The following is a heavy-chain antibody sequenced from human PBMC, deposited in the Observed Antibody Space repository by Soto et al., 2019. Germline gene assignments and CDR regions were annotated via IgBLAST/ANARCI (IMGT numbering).Heavy chain of an antibody. Sequence: PSETLSLTCTVSGDSVSRNNYFWGWVRQPPGKGLEWIGTLHYRGNTYYNLSLRSRVTMSVDMSKNQFSLNLDSVTAADTAVYYCMRLEISGSGSFPDFWGRGIVVTVSS. CDR2: LHYRGNT. V-gene: IGHV4-39*01. CDR3: MRLEISGSGSFPDF. D-gene: IGHD3-10*01. J-gene: IGHJ4*02. CDR1: GDSVSRNNYF.